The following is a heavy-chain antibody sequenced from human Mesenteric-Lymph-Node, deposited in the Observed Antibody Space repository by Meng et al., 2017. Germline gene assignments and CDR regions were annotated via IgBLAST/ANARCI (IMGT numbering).Heavy chain of an antibody. CDR1: GGSCSSRNW. Sequence: HVQLTASRPCPVTPSGPPPSPRVCSGGSCSSRNWWSWVRQPPGKGLEWIGEIYHSGSTNYNPSLKSRVTISVDESKNQFSLRLSSVTAADTAVYYCARVGAYCGGDCYHPRWGQGTLVTVSS. CDR2: IYHSGST. D-gene: IGHD2-21*02. J-gene: IGHJ4*02. V-gene: IGHV4-4*02. CDR3: ARVGAYCGGDCYHPR.